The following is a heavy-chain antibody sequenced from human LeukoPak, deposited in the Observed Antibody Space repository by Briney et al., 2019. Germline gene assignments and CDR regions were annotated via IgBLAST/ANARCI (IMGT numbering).Heavy chain of an antibody. CDR3: ARVRYSYGIVDY. CDR1: GGSISSSSYY. V-gene: IGHV4-39*07. Sequence: NPSETLSLTCTVSGGSISSSSYYWGWIRQPPGKGLEWIGSIYYSGSTYYNPSLKSRVTISVDTSKNQFSLKLSSVTAADTAVYYCARVRYSYGIVDYWGQGTLVTVSS. J-gene: IGHJ4*02. D-gene: IGHD5-18*01. CDR2: IYYSGST.